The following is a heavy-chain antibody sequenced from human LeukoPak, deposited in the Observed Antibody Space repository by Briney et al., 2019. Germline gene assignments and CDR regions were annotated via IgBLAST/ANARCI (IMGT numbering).Heavy chain of an antibody. D-gene: IGHD6-13*01. CDR2: IRSDGSNK. Sequence: GGSLRLSCAGSGFSFSSYGMHWVRQAPGKGLEWMAFIRSDGSNKYYADSVKGRFTISRDNAKNSLYLQMNSLRAEDTAVYYCASRYSSSWYLGYWGQGTLVTVSS. CDR1: GFSFSSYG. CDR3: ASRYSSSWYLGY. V-gene: IGHV3-30*02. J-gene: IGHJ4*02.